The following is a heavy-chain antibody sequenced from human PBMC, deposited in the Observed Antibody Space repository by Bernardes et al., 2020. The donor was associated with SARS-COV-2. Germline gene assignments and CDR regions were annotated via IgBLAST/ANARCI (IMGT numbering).Heavy chain of an antibody. D-gene: IGHD3-10*01. CDR3: ARAFGNFYRKMDV. J-gene: IGHJ6*04. V-gene: IGHV3-11*05. Sequence: GGSLRLSCAASGFIFSDYYMSWIRQAPGKGLEWVSYISSSSSYTNYADSVKGRFAISRDNAKKSLYLQMISLRAEDTAVYYCARAFGNFYRKMDVWGKGTTVTVSS. CDR1: GFIFSDYY. CDR2: ISSSSSYT.